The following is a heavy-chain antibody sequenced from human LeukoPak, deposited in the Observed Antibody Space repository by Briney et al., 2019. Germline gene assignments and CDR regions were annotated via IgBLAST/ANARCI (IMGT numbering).Heavy chain of an antibody. V-gene: IGHV1-69*05. CDR2: IIPIFGTA. CDR3: AREGSIHSNDY. CDR1: GGTFISYA. J-gene: IGHJ4*02. Sequence: GSSVKVSCKASGGTFISYAISWVRQAPGQGLEWMGRIIPIFGTANYAQKFQGRVTITTDESTSTAYMELSSLRSEDTAVYYCAREGSIHSNDYWGQGTLVTVSS. D-gene: IGHD2-15*01.